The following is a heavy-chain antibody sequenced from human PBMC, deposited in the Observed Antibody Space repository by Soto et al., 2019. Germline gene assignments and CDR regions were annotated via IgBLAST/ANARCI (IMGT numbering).Heavy chain of an antibody. CDR2: ISSSTNII. D-gene: IGHD5-12*01. Sequence: QVQLVESGGGLVKPGGSLRLSCAASGFTFSNYYMSWIRQAPGKGLEWVSYISSSTNIIHYPDSVKGRFTISRDNAKNSLYLQMNSLRVEDTAVYYCARVPPRDGYNFDYWGQGTLVTVSS. CDR1: GFTFSNYY. V-gene: IGHV3-11*01. CDR3: ARVPPRDGYNFDY. J-gene: IGHJ4*02.